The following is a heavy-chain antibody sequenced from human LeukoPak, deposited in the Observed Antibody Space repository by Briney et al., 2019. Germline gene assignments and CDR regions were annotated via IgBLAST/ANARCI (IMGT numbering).Heavy chain of an antibody. Sequence: ASVKVSCKASVGTFSSYAISWVRQAPGQGLEWMGGIIPIFGTANYAQKFQGRVTITADESTSTAYMELSSLRSEDTAVYYCAREGIPAAIDTSKYFQHWGQGTLVTVSS. V-gene: IGHV1-69*13. J-gene: IGHJ1*01. CDR1: VGTFSSYA. D-gene: IGHD2-2*02. CDR3: AREGIPAAIDTSKYFQH. CDR2: IIPIFGTA.